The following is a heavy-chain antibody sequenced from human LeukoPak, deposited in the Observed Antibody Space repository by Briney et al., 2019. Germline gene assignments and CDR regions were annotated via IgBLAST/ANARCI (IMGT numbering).Heavy chain of an antibody. D-gene: IGHD1-26*01. V-gene: IGHV1-18*01. CDR2: ISAYNGNT. CDR3: ARDQGGSYGIALGY. J-gene: IGHJ4*02. Sequence: ASVKVSCKASGYTFTTYGITWVRQAPGQGLEWMGWISAYNGNTNYAPKLPGRVTMTTDTSTSTAYMELRSLRSDDTAVYYCARDQGGSYGIALGYWGQGTLVTVSS. CDR1: GYTFTTYG.